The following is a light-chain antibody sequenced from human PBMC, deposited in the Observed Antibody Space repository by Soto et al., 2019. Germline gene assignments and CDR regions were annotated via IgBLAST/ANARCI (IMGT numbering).Light chain of an antibody. CDR1: QSFRGL. CDR2: DAY. CDR3: QQYCTSPRIT. J-gene: IGKJ5*01. Sequence: EVVFTQSPLTLSLSPVKRPTLSCMASQSFRGLLAWYQQKPGQAPRLLIYDAYNRATGIPPRFSGSGSGTDFTLTISRLEPEEFAVYYRQQYCTSPRITFGQGTRLEIK. V-gene: IGKV3-11*01.